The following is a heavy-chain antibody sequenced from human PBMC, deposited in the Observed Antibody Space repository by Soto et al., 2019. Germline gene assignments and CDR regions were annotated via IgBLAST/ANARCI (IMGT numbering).Heavy chain of an antibody. Sequence: QIHLVQSGAEVKEPGASVKVSCKASGYTFTSYAISWVRQAPGQGLEWMGWLSAYNGNTNYAQNLQGRVTVTTDTSTDTAYMELRSLRSVDTAVYYCATVVGAVPYWGQGTLVTVSS. D-gene: IGHD1-26*01. CDR2: LSAYNGNT. V-gene: IGHV1-18*01. J-gene: IGHJ4*02. CDR3: ATVVGAVPY. CDR1: GYTFTSYA.